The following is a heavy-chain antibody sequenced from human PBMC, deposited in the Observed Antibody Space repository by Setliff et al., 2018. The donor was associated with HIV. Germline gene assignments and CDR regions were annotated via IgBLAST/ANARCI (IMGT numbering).Heavy chain of an antibody. CDR3: ARDSGTVGADDC. V-gene: IGHV3-48*01. CDR2: ISAGSSLI. D-gene: IGHD1-26*01. J-gene: IGHJ4*02. CDR1: GFTFSDYW. Sequence: PGGSLRLSCVASGFTFSDYWMHWVRQAPGKGLEWVAYISAGSSLIYYVESVKGRFTISRDNAKNSLYLQMNTLRTEDTAVYYCARDSGTVGADDCWGQGTLVTVSS.